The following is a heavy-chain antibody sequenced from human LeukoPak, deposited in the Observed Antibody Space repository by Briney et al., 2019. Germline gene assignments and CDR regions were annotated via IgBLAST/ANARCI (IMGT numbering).Heavy chain of an antibody. CDR1: GFTFSSYA. D-gene: IGHD2-21*01. Sequence: GGSLRLSCAASGFTFSSYAMSWVRQAPGKGLEWVSAISGSGGSTYYADSVKGRFTISRDNSKNTVYLQVNSLRAEDTAVYYCTKDGGYCGGDCYLGPCGYWGQGTLVTVSS. CDR2: ISGSGGST. J-gene: IGHJ4*02. CDR3: TKDGGYCGGDCYLGPCGY. V-gene: IGHV3-23*01.